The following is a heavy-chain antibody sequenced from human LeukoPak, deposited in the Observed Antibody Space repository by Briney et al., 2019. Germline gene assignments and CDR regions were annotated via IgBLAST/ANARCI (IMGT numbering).Heavy chain of an antibody. D-gene: IGHD2-15*01. Sequence: GGSLRLSCAASGFTFSSYSMNWVRQAPGKGLEWVSSISSSSSYIYYADSVKGRFTISRDNAKNSLYLQMNSLRAEDTAVYYCARDPYCSGGSCYFQDYYYGMDVWGQGTTVTVSS. V-gene: IGHV3-21*01. J-gene: IGHJ6*02. CDR3: ARDPYCSGGSCYFQDYYYGMDV. CDR2: ISSSSSYI. CDR1: GFTFSSYS.